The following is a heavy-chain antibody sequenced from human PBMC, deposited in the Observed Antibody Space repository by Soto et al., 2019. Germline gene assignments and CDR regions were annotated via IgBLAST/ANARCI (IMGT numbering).Heavy chain of an antibody. CDR3: AAYTMIVVVPTLAFDI. D-gene: IGHD3-22*01. J-gene: IGHJ3*02. V-gene: IGHV1-58*01. Sequence: ASVKVSCKASGFTFTSSAVQWVRQARGQRLEWIGWIVVGSGHTNYAQKFQERVTITRDMSTSTAYMELSSLRSEDTAVYYCAAYTMIVVVPTLAFDIWGQGTMVTVSS. CDR1: GFTFTSSA. CDR2: IVVGSGHT.